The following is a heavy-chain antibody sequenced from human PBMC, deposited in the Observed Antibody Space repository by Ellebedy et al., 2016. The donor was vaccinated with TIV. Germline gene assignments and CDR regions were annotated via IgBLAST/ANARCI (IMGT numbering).Heavy chain of an antibody. CDR3: ARRDWTNAFDV. CDR2: IIPIFGTP. CDR1: GGTFSSYA. V-gene: IGHV1-69*06. J-gene: IGHJ3*01. Sequence: SVKVSXXASGGTFSSYAIDWVRQAPGQGLEWMGGIIPIFGTPNYAQKFQGRVTITADKSTSTAYMDLSSLRSEDTAVYYCARRDWTNAFDVWGQGTMVTVSS. D-gene: IGHD1-1*01.